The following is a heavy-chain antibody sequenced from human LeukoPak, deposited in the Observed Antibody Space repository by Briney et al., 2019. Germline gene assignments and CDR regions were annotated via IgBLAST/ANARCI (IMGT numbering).Heavy chain of an antibody. V-gene: IGHV3-49*04. CDR1: GFTFGDYA. J-gene: IGHJ4*02. CDR3: TPMAGYYGSSGYYQANPHHLDY. D-gene: IGHD3-22*01. Sequence: PGRSLRLSCTASGFTFGDYAMSWVRQAPGKGLEWVGFIRSKAYGGTTEYAASVKGRFTISRDDSKSIAYLQMNSLKTEDTAVYYCTPMAGYYGSSGYYQANPHHLDYWGQGTLVTVSS. CDR2: IRSKAYGGTT.